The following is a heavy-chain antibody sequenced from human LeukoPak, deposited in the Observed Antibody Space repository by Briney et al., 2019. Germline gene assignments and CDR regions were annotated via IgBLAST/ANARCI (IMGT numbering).Heavy chain of an antibody. J-gene: IGHJ6*02. Sequence: SETLSLTCTVSGGSISSSTYYWGWIRQPPGKGLEWIGSIYYSGSTYYNPSLKSRVTISVDTSKNQFSLKLSSVTAADTAVYYCARQSNVDTAMITYYYSGMDVWGQGTTVTVSS. CDR3: ARQSNVDTAMITYYYSGMDV. V-gene: IGHV4-39*01. CDR1: GGSISSSTYY. CDR2: IYYSGST. D-gene: IGHD5-18*01.